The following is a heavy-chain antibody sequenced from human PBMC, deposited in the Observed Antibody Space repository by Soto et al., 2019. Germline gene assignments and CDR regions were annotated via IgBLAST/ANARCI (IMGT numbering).Heavy chain of an antibody. CDR3: ARDWGWGSGSYRYYYGMDV. CDR2: IYYSGNT. V-gene: IGHV4-30-4*01. D-gene: IGHD3-10*01. Sequence: QVQLQESGPGLVKPSQTLSLTCTVSGGSISSGDYYWSWIRQPPGKGLEWIGYIYYSGNTYYNPSLKSRVTISVDTSKNQFSLKLSSVTAADTAVYYCARDWGWGSGSYRYYYGMDVWGQGTTVTVSS. CDR1: GGSISSGDYY. J-gene: IGHJ6*02.